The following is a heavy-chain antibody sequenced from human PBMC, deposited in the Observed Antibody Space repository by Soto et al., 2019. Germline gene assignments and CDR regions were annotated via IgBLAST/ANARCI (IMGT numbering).Heavy chain of an antibody. Sequence: SETLSLTCTVSGGSISSGDYYWSWIRQPPGKGPGWIGYIYYSGSTYYNPSLKSRVTISVDTSKNQFSLKLSSVTAADTAVYYCARDVGGGNSFDYWGQGTLVTVSS. J-gene: IGHJ4*02. CDR1: GGSISSGDYY. CDR2: IYYSGST. CDR3: ARDVGGGNSFDY. V-gene: IGHV4-30-4*01. D-gene: IGHD2-15*01.